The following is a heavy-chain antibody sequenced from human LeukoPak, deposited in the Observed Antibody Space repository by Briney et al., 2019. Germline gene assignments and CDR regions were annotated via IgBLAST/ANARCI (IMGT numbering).Heavy chain of an antibody. V-gene: IGHV4-59*01. D-gene: IGHD5-24*01. CDR3: ARLQEMATGYNWFDP. Sequence: SETLSLTCTVSGGSISSYYWSWIRQPPGKGLERIAYIYYSGNTNYNPSLKSRVTISVDTSKNQFSLKLSSVTAADTAVYYCARLQEMATGYNWFDPWGQGTLVTVSS. CDR2: IYYSGNT. J-gene: IGHJ5*02. CDR1: GGSISSYY.